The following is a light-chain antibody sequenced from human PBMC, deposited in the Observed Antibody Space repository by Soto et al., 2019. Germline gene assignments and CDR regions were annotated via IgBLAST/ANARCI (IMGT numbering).Light chain of an antibody. CDR2: GNS. V-gene: IGLV1-40*01. Sequence: QAVVTQPPSVSGDPGQRVTISCTGRSSNIGAGYDVHWYQQLPGTAPKLLIYGNSNRPSGVPDRFSGSKSGTSASLAITGLQAEDEADYYCQSYDSSLSDVVFGGGTKLTVL. J-gene: IGLJ2*01. CDR1: SSNIGAGYD. CDR3: QSYDSSLSDVV.